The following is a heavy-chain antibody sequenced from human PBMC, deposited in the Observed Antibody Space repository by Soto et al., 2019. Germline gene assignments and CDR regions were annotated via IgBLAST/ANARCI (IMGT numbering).Heavy chain of an antibody. CDR2: IYWDDDK. V-gene: IGHV2-5*02. Sequence: SGPTCEPTQTLTLTCTFSGLSLSTSGVGVGWIRQPPGKALDWLALIYWDDDKRYSPSLKSRLTITKDTSKNQVVLTMTNMDPVDTATYYCAHLGYCSGGSCYEAGYYFDDWGQGTLVTVSS. D-gene: IGHD2-15*01. CDR3: AHLGYCSGGSCYEAGYYFDD. J-gene: IGHJ4*02. CDR1: GLSLSTSGVG.